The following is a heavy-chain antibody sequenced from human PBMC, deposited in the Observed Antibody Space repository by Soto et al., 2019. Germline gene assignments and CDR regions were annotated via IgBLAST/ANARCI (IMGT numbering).Heavy chain of an antibody. V-gene: IGHV1-18*01. Sequence: ASVKVSCKASGYTFTSYGISWVRQAPGQGLERMGWISAYNGNTNYAQKLQGRVTMTTDTSTSTAYMELRSLRSDDTAVYYCARGKGDFWSGYRPNYYYYYYMDVWGKGTTVTVSS. CDR3: ARGKGDFWSGYRPNYYYYYYMDV. D-gene: IGHD3-3*01. J-gene: IGHJ6*03. CDR1: GYTFTSYG. CDR2: ISAYNGNT.